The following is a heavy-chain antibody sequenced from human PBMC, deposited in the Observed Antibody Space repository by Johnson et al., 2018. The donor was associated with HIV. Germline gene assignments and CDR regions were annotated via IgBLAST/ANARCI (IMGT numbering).Heavy chain of an antibody. CDR3: ARRGGYCSGNICPHVFDI. CDR2: INWNGGST. D-gene: IGHD2-15*01. Sequence: EMQLVESGGGVVRPGGSLRLSCAASGFTFEDYGISWVRQAPGKGLEWVSDINWNGGSTDYADSVKGRFTILRDNAKNSLYRQMYSLRAEDPALYYCARRGGYCSGNICPHVFDIWGQGTMATVSS. J-gene: IGHJ3*02. V-gene: IGHV3-20*04. CDR1: GFTFEDYG.